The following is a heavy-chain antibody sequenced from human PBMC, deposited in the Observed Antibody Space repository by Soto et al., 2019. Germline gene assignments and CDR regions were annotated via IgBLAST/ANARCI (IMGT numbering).Heavy chain of an antibody. CDR1: GGTFGNSA. Sequence: QVQLEQSGAEVKKPGSSVTVSCKASGGTFGNSAISWVRQAPGQGLEWMGGIIPIFPTPDYAQKFQGRVTXTXAXXTSTADVQLTSLRSQATAVYYCARDKDRQQVGGNYDYAIDVWGQGTRVTVSS. D-gene: IGHD2-2*01. V-gene: IGHV1-69*05. J-gene: IGHJ6*02. CDR2: IIPIFPTP. CDR3: ARDKDRQQVGGNYDYAIDV.